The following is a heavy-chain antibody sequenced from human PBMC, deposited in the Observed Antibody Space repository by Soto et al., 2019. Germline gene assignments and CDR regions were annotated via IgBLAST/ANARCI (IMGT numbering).Heavy chain of an antibody. CDR1: GFTLSNDL. J-gene: IGHJ6*02. CDR2: ISADGSDT. V-gene: IGHV3-74*01. CDR3: ARAYLGRLPRRADYYYALDV. Sequence: PGGSLRLSCSASGFTLSNDLVHWVRQSPGKGLVWVSRISADGSDTAYADSVKGRFSMSRDNARNTGDLQMNSLTTGDTAVYYCARAYLGRLPRRADYYYALDVWGQGTTVTVSS. D-gene: IGHD1-26*01.